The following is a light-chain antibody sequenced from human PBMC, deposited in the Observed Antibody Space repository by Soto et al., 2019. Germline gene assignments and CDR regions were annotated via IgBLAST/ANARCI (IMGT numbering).Light chain of an antibody. J-gene: IGKJ1*01. CDR3: QQSYNAPRT. V-gene: IGKV1-39*01. CDR1: QSISNY. Sequence: DIQTTQSPYSLSSSVADIFTITCRASQSISNYLNWYQQKPGKAPRLLIHAASSLQSGVPSRFSGSGSGTDFTLTISSLQPEDFAIYYCQQSYNAPRTFGPGTKVDI. CDR2: AAS.